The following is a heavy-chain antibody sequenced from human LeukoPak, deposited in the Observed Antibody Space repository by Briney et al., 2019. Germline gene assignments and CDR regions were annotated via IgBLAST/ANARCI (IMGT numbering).Heavy chain of an antibody. CDR3: ARDVSEGFGERVIDAFDI. CDR1: GYTFITHS. CDR2: ISAYNGNT. J-gene: IGHJ3*02. D-gene: IGHD3-10*01. V-gene: IGHV1-18*01. Sequence: ASVKVSCQASGYTFITHSITWVRQAPGQGLEWLGWISAYNGNTDYAGNLPGRLTMTTDTSTSTAYMELRSLRSDDTAVYYCARDVSEGFGERVIDAFDIWGQGTMVTVSS.